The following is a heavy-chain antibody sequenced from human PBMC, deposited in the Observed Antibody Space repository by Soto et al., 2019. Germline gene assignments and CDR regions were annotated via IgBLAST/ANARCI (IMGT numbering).Heavy chain of an antibody. Sequence: GGSLRLSCAASGFTFSRYSMNWVRQAPGKGLEWVSSISSSSSYIYYADSVKGRFTISRDNAKNSLYLQMNSLRAEDTAVYYCARDPGITGTMYFDYWGQGTLVTVSS. D-gene: IGHD1-7*01. V-gene: IGHV3-21*06. J-gene: IGHJ4*02. CDR2: ISSSSSYI. CDR3: ARDPGITGTMYFDY. CDR1: GFTFSRYS.